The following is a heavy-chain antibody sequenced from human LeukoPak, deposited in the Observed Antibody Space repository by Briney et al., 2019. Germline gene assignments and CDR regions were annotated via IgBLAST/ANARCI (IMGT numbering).Heavy chain of an antibody. D-gene: IGHD3-22*01. CDR2: IIPIFGTA. V-gene: IGHV1-69*13. CDR1: GGTFSSYA. Sequence: SVKVSCKASGGTFSSYAISWVRQAPGQGLEWMGGIIPIFGTANYAQKFQGRVTITADESTSTAYMELSSLRSEDTAVYYCARAQGVADYYDSSGYYVNWFDPWGQGTLVTVSS. CDR3: ARAQGVADYYDSSGYYVNWFDP. J-gene: IGHJ5*02.